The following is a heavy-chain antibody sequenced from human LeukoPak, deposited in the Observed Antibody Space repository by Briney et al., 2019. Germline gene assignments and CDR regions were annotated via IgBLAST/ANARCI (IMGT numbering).Heavy chain of an antibody. J-gene: IGHJ4*02. CDR1: GFTVSSNY. Sequence: GGSLRLSCAASGFTVSSNYMSWVRQAPGKGLEWVSVIYSGGSTYYADSVKGRFTISRDNSKNTLYLQMNSLRAEDTAVYYCAIPSVVSGYIDYWGQGTLVTVSS. CDR2: IYSGGST. D-gene: IGHD2-15*01. V-gene: IGHV3-66*01. CDR3: AIPSVVSGYIDY.